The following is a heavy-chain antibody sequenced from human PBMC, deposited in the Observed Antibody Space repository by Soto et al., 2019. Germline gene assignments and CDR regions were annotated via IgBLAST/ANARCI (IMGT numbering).Heavy chain of an antibody. V-gene: IGHV1-69*02. J-gene: IGHJ5*02. Sequence: QVQLVQSGAEVKKPGSSVKVSCEASGGTFSSYSFSWVRQAPGQGLEWMGRVIPILGMATDAQKFQGRVTITADKSTSTVYMEMSSLRSEDTAVYYCARGGAVVVPGAVDRHNWFDPWGQGTLVTVSS. D-gene: IGHD2-2*01. CDR3: ARGGAVVVPGAVDRHNWFDP. CDR2: VIPILGMA. CDR1: GGTFSSYS.